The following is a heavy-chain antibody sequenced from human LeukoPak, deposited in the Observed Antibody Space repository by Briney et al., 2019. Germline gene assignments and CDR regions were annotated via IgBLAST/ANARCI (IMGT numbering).Heavy chain of an antibody. J-gene: IGHJ4*02. CDR2: VTSSGSST. CDR3: ATGDSSGYSFDY. CDR1: GFTFSSSA. D-gene: IGHD3-22*01. V-gene: IGHV3-23*01. Sequence: GGSLRLSCSASGFTFSSSAMSWVRQAPGKGLGWVSTVTSSGSSTYYSDSVKGRFTSSRDNSKITLYLQRNSLRAEDTAVYYCATGDSSGYSFDYWGQGTLVTVSS.